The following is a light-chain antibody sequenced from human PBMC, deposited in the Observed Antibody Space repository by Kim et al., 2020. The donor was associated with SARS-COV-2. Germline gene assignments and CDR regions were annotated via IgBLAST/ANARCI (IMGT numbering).Light chain of an antibody. Sequence: VARGQTTRITCGGNNVGSKQVHGYQQKPGQAPVLVFEGDSNRPSGSPERFSGSNSGNTATLTISKAPAGNEADYYCQMWDSSTVVFGGGTQLTVL. J-gene: IGLJ2*01. V-gene: IGLV3-9*01. CDR3: QMWDSSTVV. CDR2: GDS. CDR1: NVGSKQ.